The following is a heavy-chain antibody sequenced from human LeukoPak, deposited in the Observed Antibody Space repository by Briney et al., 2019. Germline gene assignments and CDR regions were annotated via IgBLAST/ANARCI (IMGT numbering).Heavy chain of an antibody. J-gene: IGHJ1*01. Sequence: GESLKISCKGSGYIFTNYWIGWVRQMPGKGLEWMGIIYPGDSDTTYSPSFQGQVTISADKSISTAYLQWSSLKASDTAMYHCARRVHRVGSYSSHADHWGQGTLVTVSS. D-gene: IGHD1-26*01. CDR2: IYPGDSDT. CDR3: ARRVHRVGSYSSHADH. CDR1: GYIFTNYW. V-gene: IGHV5-51*01.